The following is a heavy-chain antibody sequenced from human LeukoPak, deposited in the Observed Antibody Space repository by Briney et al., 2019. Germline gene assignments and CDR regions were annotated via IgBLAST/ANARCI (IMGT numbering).Heavy chain of an antibody. J-gene: IGHJ4*02. CDR1: GYTFTGYY. Sequence: VASVKVSCKASGYTFTGYYMHWVRQAPGQGLEWMGGFDPEDGETIYAQKFQGRVTMTEDTSTDTAYMELSSLRSEDTAVYYCATFSSSWYRLDYWGQGTLVTVSS. D-gene: IGHD6-13*01. CDR3: ATFSSSWYRLDY. CDR2: FDPEDGET. V-gene: IGHV1-24*01.